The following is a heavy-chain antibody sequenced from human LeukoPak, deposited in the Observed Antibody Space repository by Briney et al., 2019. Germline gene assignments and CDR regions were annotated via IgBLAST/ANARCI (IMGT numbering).Heavy chain of an antibody. D-gene: IGHD5-18*01. CDR2: ISYDGSNK. Sequence: GGSLRLSCAASGFTFSSYWMSWVRQAPGKGLEWVALISYDGSNKYYADSVKGRFTISRDNSKNTLYLQMDSLRAEDTAVYYCARGQLWYDYWGQGTLVTVSS. J-gene: IGHJ4*02. CDR3: ARGQLWYDY. CDR1: GFTFSSYW. V-gene: IGHV3-30-3*01.